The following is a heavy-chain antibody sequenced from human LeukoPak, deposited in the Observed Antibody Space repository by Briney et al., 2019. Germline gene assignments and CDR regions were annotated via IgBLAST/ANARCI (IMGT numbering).Heavy chain of an antibody. CDR3: ARDRGVVDRDDAFDI. Sequence: SETLSLTCTVSGGSISSYYWSWIRQPPGKGLEWIGYIYYSGSTNYNPSLKSRVTISVDTSKNQFSLKLSSVTAADTAVYYCARDRGVVDRDDAFDIWGQGTMVTVSS. J-gene: IGHJ3*02. CDR1: GGSISSYY. V-gene: IGHV4-59*01. D-gene: IGHD3-22*01. CDR2: IYYSGST.